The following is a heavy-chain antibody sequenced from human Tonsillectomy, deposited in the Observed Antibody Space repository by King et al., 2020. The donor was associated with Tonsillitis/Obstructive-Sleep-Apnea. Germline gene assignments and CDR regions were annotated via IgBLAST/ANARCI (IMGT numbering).Heavy chain of an antibody. CDR2: IIPVFGTA. CDR3: ARMDESCGSSGDVPFYYDYYYMDD. V-gene: IGHV1-69*01. CDR1: GGTFNNYA. D-gene: IGHD5-12*01. J-gene: IGHJ6*03. Sequence: QLVQSGAEVKKPGSSVKVSCKASGGTFNNYAISWVRQAPGQGLEWMGGIIPVFGTAKYAQKFQGRVTITADESTSTAYMELSSLRSDDTAVYYCARMDESCGSSGDVPFYYDYYYMDDWGRGTTVTVSS.